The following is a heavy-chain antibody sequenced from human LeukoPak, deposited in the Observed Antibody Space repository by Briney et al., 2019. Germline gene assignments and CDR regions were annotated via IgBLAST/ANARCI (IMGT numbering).Heavy chain of an antibody. Sequence: PETLSLTCTVSGGSISSYYWSWIRQPPGKGLEWIGYIYYSGSTNYNPSLKSRVTISVDTSKNQFSLKLSSVTAADTAVYYCARDSLSSGLDYWGQGTLVTVYS. CDR3: ARDSLSSGLDY. D-gene: IGHD6-19*01. V-gene: IGHV4-59*01. J-gene: IGHJ4*02. CDR2: IYYSGST. CDR1: GGSISSYY.